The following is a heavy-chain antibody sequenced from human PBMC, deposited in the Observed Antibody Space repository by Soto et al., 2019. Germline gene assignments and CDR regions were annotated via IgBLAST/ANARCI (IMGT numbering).Heavy chain of an antibody. Sequence: SETLSLTCSVSGGSISSGDYYWSWIRQPPGKGLEWIGYIYYSGSTYYNPSLKSRVTISVDTSKNQFSLKLSSVTAADTAVYYCARRQQLARPSVWFDPWGQGTLVTVSS. CDR1: GGSISSGDYY. J-gene: IGHJ5*02. CDR2: IYYSGST. D-gene: IGHD6-13*01. V-gene: IGHV4-30-4*01. CDR3: ARRQQLARPSVWFDP.